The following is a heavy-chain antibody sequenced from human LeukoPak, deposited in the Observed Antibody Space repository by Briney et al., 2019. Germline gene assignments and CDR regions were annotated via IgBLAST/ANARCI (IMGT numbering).Heavy chain of an antibody. CDR3: AKEAYYDSSGYYYLWDY. Sequence: GGSLRLSCAASGFTFSTYAMSWVRQAPGKGLEWVSTISSSGGSTYYADSVKGRFTISRDNSKNTLYLQVNSLRAEDTAIYCCAKEAYYDSSGYYYLWDYWGQGTLVTVSS. J-gene: IGHJ4*02. CDR1: GFTFSTYA. V-gene: IGHV3-23*01. D-gene: IGHD3-22*01. CDR2: ISSSGGST.